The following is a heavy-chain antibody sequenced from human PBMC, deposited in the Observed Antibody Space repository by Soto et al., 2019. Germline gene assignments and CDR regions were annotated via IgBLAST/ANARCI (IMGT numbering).Heavy chain of an antibody. CDR3: ARELVDTAMLDY. V-gene: IGHV3-74*01. Sequence: GGSLRLSCAASGFTFSSYWMHWVRQAPGKGLVWVSRINSDGSSTSYGDSVKGRFTISRDNAKNTLYLQMNSLRAEDTAVYYCARELVDTAMLDYWGQGTLVTVSS. CDR1: GFTFSSYW. CDR2: INSDGSST. J-gene: IGHJ4*02. D-gene: IGHD5-18*01.